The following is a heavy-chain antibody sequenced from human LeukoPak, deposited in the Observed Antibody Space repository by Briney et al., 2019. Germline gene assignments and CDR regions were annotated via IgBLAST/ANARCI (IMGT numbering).Heavy chain of an antibody. D-gene: IGHD6-13*01. CDR2: ISSSSSTI. V-gene: IGHV3-48*03. CDR3: XXGRRRLAAAGATPPAPYDY. Sequence: PGGSLRLSCAASGFTFSSYEMNWVRQAPGKGLEWVSYISSSSSTIYYADSVKGRFTISRDNAKNSLYLQMNSLRADDTAVYYCXXGRRRLAAAGATPPAPYDYWGQGTLVTVSS. CDR1: GFTFSSYE. J-gene: IGHJ4*02.